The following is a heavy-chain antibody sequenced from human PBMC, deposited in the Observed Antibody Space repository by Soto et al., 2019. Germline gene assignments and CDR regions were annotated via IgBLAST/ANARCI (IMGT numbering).Heavy chain of an antibody. V-gene: IGHV3-33*01. CDR2: IWYDGSNK. CDR1: GFTFSSYG. J-gene: IGHJ6*02. CDR3: ARAVNRVLRFLEWLSPADV. D-gene: IGHD3-3*01. Sequence: GGSLRLSCAASGFTFSSYGMHWVRQAPGKGLEWVAVIWYDGSNKYYADSAKGRFTISRDNSKNTLYLQMNSLRAEDTAVYYCARAVNRVLRFLEWLSPADVWGQGTTVTV.